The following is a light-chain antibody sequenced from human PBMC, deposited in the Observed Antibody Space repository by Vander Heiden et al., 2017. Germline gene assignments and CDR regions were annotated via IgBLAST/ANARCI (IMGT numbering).Light chain of an antibody. CDR3: AAWDDNLNGLYV. Sequence: QSVLTQPPSASGTPGQTVTISCSGSSSNIGSNSVSWYQRLPGTAPKLLIYIDNQRPSGVPDRFSGSKSGTSAALAISGLQSEDEAEDFCAAWDDNLNGLYVFGTGTKVTVL. CDR2: IDN. CDR1: SSNIGSNS. J-gene: IGLJ1*01. V-gene: IGLV1-44*01.